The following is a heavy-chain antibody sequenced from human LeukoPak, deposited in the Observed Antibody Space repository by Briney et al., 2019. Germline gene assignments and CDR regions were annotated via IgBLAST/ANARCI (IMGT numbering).Heavy chain of an antibody. CDR2: ISGNGKSP. J-gene: IGHJ4*02. D-gene: IGHD6-13*01. CDR1: GISISNYW. V-gene: IGHV3-74*01. Sequence: GGSLRLSCAASGISISNYWMYWVRQDSGKGPVWVSRISGNGKSPSYADFVKGRFTISRDNAKNTLYLQMNSLRAEDTALYYCAKDMGYSSSWYLSPFDYWGQGTLVTVSS. CDR3: AKDMGYSSSWYLSPFDY.